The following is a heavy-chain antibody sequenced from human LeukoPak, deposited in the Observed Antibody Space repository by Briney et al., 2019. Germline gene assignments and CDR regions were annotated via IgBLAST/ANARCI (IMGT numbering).Heavy chain of an antibody. CDR2: INHSGST. Sequence: SETLSLTCAVYGGSFSGYYWSWIRQPPGKGLEWIGEINHSGSTNYNPSLKSRVTISVDTSKNQFSLKLSSVTAADTAVYYCASQGTLDRGPAAPNWFDPWGQGTLVTVSS. CDR3: ASQGTLDRGPAAPNWFDP. D-gene: IGHD2-2*01. CDR1: GGSFSGYY. J-gene: IGHJ5*02. V-gene: IGHV4-34*01.